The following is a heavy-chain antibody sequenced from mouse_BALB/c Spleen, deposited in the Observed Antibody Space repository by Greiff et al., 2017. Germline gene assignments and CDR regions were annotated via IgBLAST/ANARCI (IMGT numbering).Heavy chain of an antibody. Sequence: EVMLVESGGGLVQPGGSLRLSCATSGFTFTDYYMSWVRQPPGKALEWLGFIRNKANGYTTEYSASVKGRFTISRDNSQSILYLQMNTLRAEDSATYYCARGGLAWFAYWGQGTLVTVSA. CDR1: GFTFTDYY. CDR3: ARGGLAWFAY. V-gene: IGHV7-3*02. CDR2: IRNKANGYTT. D-gene: IGHD3-3*01. J-gene: IGHJ3*01.